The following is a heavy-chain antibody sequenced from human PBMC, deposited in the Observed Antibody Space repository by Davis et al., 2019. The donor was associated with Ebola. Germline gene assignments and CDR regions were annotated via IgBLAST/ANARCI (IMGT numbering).Heavy chain of an antibody. J-gene: IGHJ6*02. V-gene: IGHV5-51*01. CDR3: ARWMRDSSGWNGGMDV. D-gene: IGHD3-22*01. CDR1: GYSFTSYW. Sequence: KVSCKGSGYSFTSYWIGWVRQMPGKGLEWMGIIYPGDSDTRYSPSFQGQVTISADKSISTAYLQWSSLKASDTAMYYCARWMRDSSGWNGGMDVWGQGTTVTVSS. CDR2: IYPGDSDT.